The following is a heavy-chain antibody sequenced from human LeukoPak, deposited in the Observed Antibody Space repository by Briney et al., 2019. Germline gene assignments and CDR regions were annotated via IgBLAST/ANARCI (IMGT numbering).Heavy chain of an antibody. CDR2: IYNSGSI. J-gene: IGHJ2*01. V-gene: IGHV4-39*01. D-gene: IGHD4-17*01. Sequence: SETLSLTCTVPGGAISSSSHYWGWIRQPPGKGLEWIGSIYNSGSIVYNPSLKSRVAISVDTSRNQFSLKLNSVIASDTAVYYCARNRTVTDWFFDLWGRGTLVTVSS. CDR3: ARNRTVTDWFFDL. CDR1: GGAISSSSHY.